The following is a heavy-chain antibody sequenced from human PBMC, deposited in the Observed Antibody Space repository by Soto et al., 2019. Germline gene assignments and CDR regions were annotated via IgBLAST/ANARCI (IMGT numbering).Heavy chain of an antibody. V-gene: IGHV4-30-4*01. CDR2: IYYSGST. CDR3: ARGRQTWIQLLDY. D-gene: IGHD5-18*01. CDR1: GGSISSGDYY. Sequence: PSETLYLTCTVSGGSISSGDYYWSWIRQPPGKGLEWIGYIYYSGSTYYNPSLKSRVTISVDTSKNQFSLKLSSVTAADTAVYYCARGRQTWIQLLDYWGQGTLVTVSS. J-gene: IGHJ4*02.